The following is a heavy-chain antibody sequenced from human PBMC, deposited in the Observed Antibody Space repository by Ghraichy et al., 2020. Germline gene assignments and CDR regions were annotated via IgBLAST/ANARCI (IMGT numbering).Heavy chain of an antibody. CDR2: MNPNSGNT. D-gene: IGHD3-10*01. J-gene: IGHJ3*02. CDR3: ARGRTSSFPYGSGGYYNENDAFDI. V-gene: IGHV1-8*03. CDR1: GYTFTSYD. Sequence: VKVSCKASGYTFTSYDINWVRQATGQGLEWMGWMNPNSGNTGYAQKFQGRVTITRNTSISTAYMELSSLRSEDTAVYYCARGRTSSFPYGSGGYYNENDAFDIWGQGTMVTVSS.